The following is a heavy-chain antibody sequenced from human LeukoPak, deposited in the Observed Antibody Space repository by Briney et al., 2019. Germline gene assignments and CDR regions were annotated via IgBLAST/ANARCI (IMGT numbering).Heavy chain of an antibody. CDR3: AKDGFGVVIMYYFDY. CDR1: GFTFSSYG. CDR2: ISYDGSNK. V-gene: IGHV3-30*18. Sequence: GRSLRLSCAASGFTFSSYGMHWVRLAPGKGLEWVAVISYDGSNKYYADSVKGRFTISRDNSKNTLYLQMNSLRAEDTAVYYCAKDGFGVVIMYYFDYWGQGTLVTVSS. J-gene: IGHJ4*02. D-gene: IGHD3-3*01.